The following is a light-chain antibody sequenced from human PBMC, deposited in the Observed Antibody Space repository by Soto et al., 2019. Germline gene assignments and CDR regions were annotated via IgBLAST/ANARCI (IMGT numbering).Light chain of an antibody. CDR3: QQYDNLPPWT. V-gene: IGKV3-15*01. CDR2: GAS. CDR1: QNIGSN. J-gene: IGKJ1*01. Sequence: MTQSPATLAVSPGERATLSCRASQNIGSNLAWYQQKSGQAPRLLMSGASTRATGVSARFSGSGSGTEFTLTISSLQSEDIGVYYCQQYDNLPPWTFGQGTKVEIK.